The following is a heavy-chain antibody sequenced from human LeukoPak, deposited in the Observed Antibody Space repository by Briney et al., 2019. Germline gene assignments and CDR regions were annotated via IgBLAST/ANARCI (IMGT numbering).Heavy chain of an antibody. CDR2: INPNSGGT. D-gene: IGHD3-22*01. CDR1: GYTFTGYY. Sequence: ASVKVSCKASGYTFTGYYMHWVRQAPGQGLEWTGWINPNSGGTNYAQKFQGRVTMTRDTSISTAYMELSGLRSDDTAMYYCARSSGYYYYYGMDVWGQGTTVTVSS. V-gene: IGHV1-2*02. J-gene: IGHJ6*02. CDR3: ARSSGYYYYYGMDV.